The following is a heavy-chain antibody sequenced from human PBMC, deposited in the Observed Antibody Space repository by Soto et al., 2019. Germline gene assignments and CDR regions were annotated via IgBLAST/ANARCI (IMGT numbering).Heavy chain of an antibody. J-gene: IGHJ5*02. V-gene: IGHV1-69*13. D-gene: IGHD3-22*01. Sequence: GASVKVSCKASGGTFISYAISWVRQAPGQGLEWMGGIIPIFGTANYAQKFQGRVTITADESTSTAYMELSSLRSEDTAVYYCARVASKAYYYDSTDNWFDPWGQGTLVTVSS. CDR2: IIPIFGTA. CDR1: GGTFISYA. CDR3: ARVASKAYYYDSTDNWFDP.